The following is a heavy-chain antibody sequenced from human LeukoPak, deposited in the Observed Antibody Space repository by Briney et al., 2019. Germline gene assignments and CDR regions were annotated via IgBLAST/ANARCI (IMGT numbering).Heavy chain of an antibody. CDR1: GFTFSSYE. CDR2: ISSSGNTI. Sequence: GGSLRLSCAASGFTFSSYEMNWVRQAPGKGLEWVSYISSSGNTIYYADSVKGRFTISRDNAKNSLYLQMNSLRAEDTAVYYCVRDSEGGYRYGNDYWGQGTQVTVSS. V-gene: IGHV3-48*03. D-gene: IGHD5-18*01. J-gene: IGHJ4*02. CDR3: VRDSEGGYRYGNDY.